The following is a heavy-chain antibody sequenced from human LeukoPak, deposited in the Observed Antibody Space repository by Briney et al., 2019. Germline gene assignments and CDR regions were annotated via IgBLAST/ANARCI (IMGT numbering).Heavy chain of an antibody. J-gene: IGHJ4*02. CDR2: IYHSGST. Sequence: SETLSLTCTVSGYSISSGYYWGWIRQPPGKGLEWIGSIYHSGSTYYNPSLKSRVSISVDTSKNQFSLKLSSVTAADTAVYYCAGDADWGQGTLVTVSS. V-gene: IGHV4-38-2*02. CDR1: GYSISSGYY. CDR3: AGDAD.